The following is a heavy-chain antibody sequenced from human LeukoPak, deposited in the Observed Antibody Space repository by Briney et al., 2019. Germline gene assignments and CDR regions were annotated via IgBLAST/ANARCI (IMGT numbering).Heavy chain of an antibody. CDR2: IYSGGST. CDR3: ARGRVTKLAAWDY. V-gene: IGHV3-53*01. Sequence: GGSLRLSCAASGFTVSSNYMSWVRQAPGKGLEWVSVIYSGGSTCYADSVKGRFTISRDNSKNTLYLQMNSLRAEDTAVYYCARGRVTKLAAWDYWGQGTLVTVSS. CDR1: GFTVSSNY. D-gene: IGHD2-21*02. J-gene: IGHJ4*02.